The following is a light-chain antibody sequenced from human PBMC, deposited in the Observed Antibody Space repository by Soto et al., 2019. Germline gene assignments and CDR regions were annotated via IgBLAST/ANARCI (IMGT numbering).Light chain of an antibody. CDR1: QSVNNN. V-gene: IGKV3-15*01. CDR3: HQYNKWPSST. CDR2: GAS. J-gene: IGKJ1*01. Sequence: EIVMTQSPATLSVSPGERATLSCRASQSVNNNLAWYQQQFGQAPPLLIYGASTRATGIPARFSGSGAGTEVTLPSSNLQAADCAAYYCHQYNKWPSSTFGQGTKVESK.